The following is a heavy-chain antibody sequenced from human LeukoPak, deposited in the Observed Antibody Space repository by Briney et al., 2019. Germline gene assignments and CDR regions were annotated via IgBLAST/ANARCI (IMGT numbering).Heavy chain of an antibody. Sequence: GRSLSLSCEASGFTFSSYSMNWVRQAQGKGLEWVSYISSSSSTIYYADSVKGRFTISRDNAKNSLYLQMNSLRAEDTAVYYCARGRGVNWFDPWGQGTLVTVSS. J-gene: IGHJ5*02. D-gene: IGHD3-10*01. CDR1: GFTFSSYS. CDR3: ARGRGVNWFDP. CDR2: ISSSSSTI. V-gene: IGHV3-48*01.